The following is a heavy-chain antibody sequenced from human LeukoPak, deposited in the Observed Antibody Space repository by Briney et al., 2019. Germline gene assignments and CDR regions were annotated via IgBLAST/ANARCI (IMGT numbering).Heavy chain of an antibody. Sequence: ASVKVSCKASGYTFTGYYMHWVRQAPGQGLEWMGRINPNSGGTNYAQKFQGRVTMTRDTSISTAYTELSRLRSDDTAVYYCARDPVIAAAGTTHDYWGQGTLVTVSS. D-gene: IGHD6-13*01. CDR1: GYTFTGYY. CDR3: ARDPVIAAAGTTHDY. V-gene: IGHV1-2*06. J-gene: IGHJ4*02. CDR2: INPNSGGT.